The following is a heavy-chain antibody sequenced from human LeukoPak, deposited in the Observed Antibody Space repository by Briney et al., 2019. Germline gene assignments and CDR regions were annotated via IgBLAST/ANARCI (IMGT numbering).Heavy chain of an antibody. V-gene: IGHV1-2*02. D-gene: IGHD1-26*01. CDR1: GYTFTGYY. CDR2: INPNSGGT. CDR3: ARDLRVGATSDY. Sequence: ASVKVSCKASGYTFTGYYMHWVRQAPGQGLEWMGWINPNSGGTNYAQKFQGRVTMTRDTSISTAYMELSRLRPDDTAVYYCARDLRVGATSDYWGQGTLVTVSS. J-gene: IGHJ4*02.